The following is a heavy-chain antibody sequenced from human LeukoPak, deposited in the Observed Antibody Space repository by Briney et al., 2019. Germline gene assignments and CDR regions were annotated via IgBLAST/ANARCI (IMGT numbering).Heavy chain of an antibody. CDR3: ARDRSNIAAADGWFDP. V-gene: IGHV3-21*01. CDR1: GFTFSSYS. D-gene: IGHD6-13*01. Sequence: GGSLRLSCAASGFTFSSYSMNWVRQAPGKGLEWVSSISTSSSYIYYADSVKGRFTISRDNAKNSLYLQMNSLRAEDTAVYYCARDRSNIAAADGWFDPWGQGTLVTVSS. CDR2: ISTSSSYI. J-gene: IGHJ5*02.